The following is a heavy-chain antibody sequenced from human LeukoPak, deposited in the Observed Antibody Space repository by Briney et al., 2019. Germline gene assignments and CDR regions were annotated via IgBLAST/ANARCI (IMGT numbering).Heavy chain of an antibody. D-gene: IGHD2-2*01. CDR3: ARALVVPDVEGAWFDP. Sequence: DGSEKYYVDYVKGRFTISRENDKNSLYLQMNSPRAEDTAVYYCARALVVPDVEGAWFDPWGQGTLVTVSS. J-gene: IGHJ5*02. V-gene: IGHV3-7*01. CDR2: DGSEK.